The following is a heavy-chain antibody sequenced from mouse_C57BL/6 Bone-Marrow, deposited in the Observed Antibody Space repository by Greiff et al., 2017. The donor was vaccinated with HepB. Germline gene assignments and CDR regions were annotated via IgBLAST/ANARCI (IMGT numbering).Heavy chain of an antibody. CDR1: GFTFSSYA. CDR3: ARDFRITTVVA. CDR2: ISDGGSYT. J-gene: IGHJ3*01. D-gene: IGHD1-1*01. V-gene: IGHV5-4*01. Sequence: EVQLVESGGGLVKPGGSLKLSCAASGFTFSSYAMSWVRQTPEKRLEWVATISDGGSYTYYPDNVKGRFTISRDNAKKNLYLQMSHLKSEETAMYDCARDFRITTVVARGQGTLVTVSA.